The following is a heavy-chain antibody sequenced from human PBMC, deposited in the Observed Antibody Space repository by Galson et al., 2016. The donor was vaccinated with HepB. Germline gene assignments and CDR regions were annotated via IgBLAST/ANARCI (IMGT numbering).Heavy chain of an antibody. J-gene: IGHJ6*02. CDR3: ARLGYWGGGGCYSSYHFYGMDV. CDR1: GYSFTSYW. CDR2: IYPGDSDT. D-gene: IGHD2-15*01. V-gene: IGHV5-51*01. Sequence: QSGADVKKPGESLKISCKGSGYSFTSYWIGWVRQMPGKGLEWMGSIYPGDSDTRYRPSFQGQVTISADKSSSTAYLQWSSLKDSYTALYYCARLGYWGGGGCYSSYHFYGMDVWGQGTTVTVSS.